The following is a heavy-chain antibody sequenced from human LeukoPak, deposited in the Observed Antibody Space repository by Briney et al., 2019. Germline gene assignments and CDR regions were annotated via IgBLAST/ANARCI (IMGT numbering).Heavy chain of an antibody. Sequence: SETLSLTCTVSGGSISTYYWSLIRQPAGKGLEWIGRIYASGNTNYNPSLKSRVTMSLDTSKNQFSLRLTSVTAADTAVYYCAKVGSSSYKWGYFEYFQHWGQGTLVTVSS. CDR2: IYASGNT. J-gene: IGHJ1*01. D-gene: IGHD6-13*01. V-gene: IGHV4-4*07. CDR1: GGSISTYY. CDR3: AKVGSSSYKWGYFEYFQH.